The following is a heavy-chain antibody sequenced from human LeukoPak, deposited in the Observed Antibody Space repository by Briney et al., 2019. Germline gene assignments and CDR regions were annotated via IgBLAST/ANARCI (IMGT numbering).Heavy chain of an antibody. CDR3: ARMQQLVRGRYYYYYMDV. Sequence: ASVKVSCKASGYTFTDYYIHWVRQAPGQGLEWMGQSNPDSGGTTYAQKFQGRVTMTRDTSISTAYMDLSRLRSGDTAVYYCARMQQLVRGRYYYYYMDVWGKGTTVTVSS. CDR2: SNPDSGGT. J-gene: IGHJ6*03. D-gene: IGHD1-1*01. CDR1: GYTFTDYY. V-gene: IGHV1-2*06.